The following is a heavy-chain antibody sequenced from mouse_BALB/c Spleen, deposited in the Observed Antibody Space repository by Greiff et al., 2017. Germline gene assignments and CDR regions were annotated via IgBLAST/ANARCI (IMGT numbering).Heavy chain of an antibody. Sequence: LQQPGSELVRPGASVKLSCKASGYTFTSYWMHWVKQRPGQGLEWIGNIYPGSGSTNYDEKFKSKATLTVDTSSSTAYMQLSSLTSEDSAVYYCTRFWDGDYWGQGTTRTVSS. V-gene: IGHV1S22*01. J-gene: IGHJ2*01. CDR2: IYPGSGST. CDR3: TRFWDGDY. D-gene: IGHD4-1*01. CDR1: GYTFTSYW.